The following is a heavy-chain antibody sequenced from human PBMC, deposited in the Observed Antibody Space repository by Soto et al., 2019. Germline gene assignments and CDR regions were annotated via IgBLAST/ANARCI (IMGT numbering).Heavy chain of an antibody. V-gene: IGHV3-33*01. D-gene: IGHD2-15*01. Sequence: PGGSLRLSCAASGFTFSSYGMHWVRQAPGKGLEGVAVIWYDGSNKYYADSVKGRFTISRDNSKNTLYLQMNSLRAEDTAVYYCARRVVAATYYYYGMDFWGQGTTVTVSS. CDR1: GFTFSSYG. J-gene: IGHJ6*02. CDR2: IWYDGSNK. CDR3: ARRVVAATYYYYGMDF.